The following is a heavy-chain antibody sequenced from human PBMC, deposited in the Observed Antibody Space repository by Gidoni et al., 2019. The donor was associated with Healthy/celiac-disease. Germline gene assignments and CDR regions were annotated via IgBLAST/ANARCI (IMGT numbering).Heavy chain of an antibody. CDR3: ARGHTAAAGVYYYYGMDV. D-gene: IGHD6-13*01. J-gene: IGHJ6*02. V-gene: IGHV1-69*01. CDR1: GGTFSSYA. CDR2: IIPICGTA. Sequence: QVQLVQSGAEVKKPGSSVKVSCKASGGTFSSYATSWVRQAPGQGLGWMGGIIPICGTAKYAQKFQGRVTITADESTSTAYMELSSLRSEDTAVYYCARGHTAAAGVYYYYGMDVWGQGTTVTVSS.